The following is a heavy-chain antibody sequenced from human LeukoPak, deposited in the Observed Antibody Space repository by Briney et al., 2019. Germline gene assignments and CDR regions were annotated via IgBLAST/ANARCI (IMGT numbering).Heavy chain of an antibody. CDR3: AREGPHYYYYYYGMDV. CDR2: ISWNSGSI. Sequence: PGGSLRLSCAASGFTFDDYAMHWVRQAPGKGLEWVSGISWNSGSIGYADSVKGRFTISRDNAKNSLYLQMNSLRAEDTAVYYCAREGPHYYYYYYGMDVWGQGTTVTVSS. V-gene: IGHV3-9*01. CDR1: GFTFDDYA. J-gene: IGHJ6*02.